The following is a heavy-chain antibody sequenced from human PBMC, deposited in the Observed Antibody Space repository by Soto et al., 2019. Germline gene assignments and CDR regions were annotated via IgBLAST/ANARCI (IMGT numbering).Heavy chain of an antibody. CDR3: AKNWDTTFSSSSH. CDR2: ISGTGASR. D-gene: IGHD6-6*01. CDR1: GFTFRTYA. Sequence: EVQLSESGGGWVQPGGSLRLSCAASGFTFRTYAMIWVRQAPGKGLAWVSAISGTGASRYYADSVKGRFTISRDNSKNTLYLQMNSLRAEDTAVYYCAKNWDTTFSSSSHWGQGTLVTVSS. J-gene: IGHJ4*02. V-gene: IGHV3-23*01.